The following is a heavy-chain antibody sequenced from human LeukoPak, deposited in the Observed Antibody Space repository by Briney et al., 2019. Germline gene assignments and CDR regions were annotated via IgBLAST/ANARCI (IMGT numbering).Heavy chain of an antibody. D-gene: IGHD1-26*01. CDR3: ARHISSGSGTYAHFDY. CDR2: IHYNGNT. V-gene: IGHV4-59*08. J-gene: IGHJ4*02. CDR1: GSMYNYY. Sequence: SETLSLTCTVSGSMYNYYWSWVRQPPGKGLEWIGYIHYNGNTNYSPSLKSRVTMSLDTSKNQVSLNLNSVTAADTAVYYCARHISSGSGTYAHFDYWGQGTLVTVSS.